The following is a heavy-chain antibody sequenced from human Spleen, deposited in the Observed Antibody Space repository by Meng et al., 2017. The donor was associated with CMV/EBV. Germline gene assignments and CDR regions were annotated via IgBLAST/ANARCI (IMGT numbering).Heavy chain of an antibody. CDR1: GYTFSSYG. CDR3: ARSQYYGDFPFAV. J-gene: IGHJ4*02. D-gene: IGHD4-17*01. Sequence: ASVKVSCKASGYTFSSYGISWVRQAPGQGLEWMGWVSGCDGETNYAQEIEGRVTMTTDTSTSTVYMELRSLRSDDTAVYYCARSQYYGDFPFAVWGQGTLVTVSS. CDR2: VSGCDGET. V-gene: IGHV1-18*01.